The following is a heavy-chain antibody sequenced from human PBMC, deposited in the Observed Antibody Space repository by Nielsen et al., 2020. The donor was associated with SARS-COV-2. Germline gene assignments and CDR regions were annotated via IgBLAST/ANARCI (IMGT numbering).Heavy chain of an antibody. CDR2: ISSSSRYI. D-gene: IGHD3-22*01. CDR1: GFTFSTQT. V-gene: IGHV3-21*01. Sequence: GGSLRLSCAASGFTFSTQTINWVRQAPGEGLEWVSSISSSSRYIYYADSVKGRFTISRDNAKNSLYLQMNDLRAEDTAVYYCARVDYDTSGSHYVGYFDYWGQGTLVTVSS. CDR3: ARVDYDTSGSHYVGYFDY. J-gene: IGHJ4*02.